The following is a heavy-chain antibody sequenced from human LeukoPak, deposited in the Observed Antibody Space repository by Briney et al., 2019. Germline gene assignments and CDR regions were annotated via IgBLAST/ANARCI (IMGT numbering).Heavy chain of an antibody. CDR3: AKQQSRGL. CDR2: ISGSVGST. Sequence: GGSLRLSCAASRFSFSSYAISCVPQAPGKRLEWVSAISGSVGSTYYADSVKGRFPISKDNSKNRLSRQMNSLRAEATPVYYFAKQQSRGLWGQGTLVTVSS. J-gene: IGHJ4*02. D-gene: IGHD3-10*01. V-gene: IGHV3-23*01. CDR1: RFSFSSYA.